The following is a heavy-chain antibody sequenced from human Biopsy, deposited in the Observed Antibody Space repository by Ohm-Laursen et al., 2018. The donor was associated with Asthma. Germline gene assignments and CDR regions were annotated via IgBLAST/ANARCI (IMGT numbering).Heavy chain of an antibody. CDR1: GFSFSDYY. V-gene: IGHV3-11*01. CDR3: ARVFESSEWGPFYHFGLDV. CDR2: ISSSGSTT. D-gene: IGHD6-25*01. J-gene: IGHJ6*02. Sequence: SLRLSCTASGFSFSDYYMTWMRQAPGKGLEWVSSISSSGSTTYPAESVKGRFTIYRDNAQKSLFLQMGSLRAEDTAIYYCARVFESSEWGPFYHFGLDVWGQETTVAVSS.